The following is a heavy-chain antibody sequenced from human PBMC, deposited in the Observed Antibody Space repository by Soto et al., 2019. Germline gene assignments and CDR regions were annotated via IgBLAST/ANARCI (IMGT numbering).Heavy chain of an antibody. CDR3: TRGCYYDSSGYYCAAFDI. J-gene: IGHJ3*02. V-gene: IGHV3-49*04. CDR1: GFTFGDYA. D-gene: IGHD3-22*01. CDR2: IRRKAYGGTT. Sequence: PVGSLRLSCTASGFTFGDYAMSWVRQAPGKGLEWVGFIRRKAYGGTTEYAASVKGRFTISRDDSKRIAYLQMNSLKTEDTAVYYCTRGCYYDSSGYYCAAFDIWGQGTMVTVSS.